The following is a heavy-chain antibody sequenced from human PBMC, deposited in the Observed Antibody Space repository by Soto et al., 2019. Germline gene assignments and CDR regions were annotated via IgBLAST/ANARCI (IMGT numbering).Heavy chain of an antibody. J-gene: IGHJ5*02. CDR2: ISGSGGST. Sequence: GGSLRLSCAASGFTFSSYAMSWVRQAPGKGLEWVSAISGSGGSTYYADSVKGRFTISRDNSKNTLYLQMNSLRAEDTAVYYCAKGLSVVVVAADKNWFDPWGQGTLVTVSS. CDR1: GFTFSSYA. CDR3: AKGLSVVVVAADKNWFDP. V-gene: IGHV3-23*01. D-gene: IGHD2-15*01.